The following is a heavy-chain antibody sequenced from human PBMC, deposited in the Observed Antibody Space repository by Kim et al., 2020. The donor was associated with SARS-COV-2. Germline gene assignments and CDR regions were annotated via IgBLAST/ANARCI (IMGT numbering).Heavy chain of an antibody. J-gene: IGHJ6*02. V-gene: IGHV4-39*01. CDR2: IYYSGST. CDR1: GGSISSSSYY. CDR3: ARDVGGVTRYYYGMDV. D-gene: IGHD2-21*02. Sequence: SETLSLTCTVSGGSISSSSYYWGWIRQPPGKGLEWIGSIYYSGSTYYNPSLKSRVTISVDTSKNQFSLKLSSVTAADTAVYYCARDVGGVTRYYYGMDVWGQGTTVTVSS.